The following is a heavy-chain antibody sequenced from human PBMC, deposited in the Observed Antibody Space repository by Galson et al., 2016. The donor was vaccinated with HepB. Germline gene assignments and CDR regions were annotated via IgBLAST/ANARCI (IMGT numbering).Heavy chain of an antibody. Sequence: PALVKPTQTLTLTCNLSGFSLSTSAMSVSWIRQPPGKALEWVARIDWDDDKYYSTSLKSRLTISKDTSNNQVVLTMTNMDSVDTATYYCARPYCTSAGCYYDAFDIWGQGTIVTVSS. D-gene: IGHD2-2*01. CDR1: GFSLSTSAMS. J-gene: IGHJ3*02. CDR3: ARPYCTSAGCYYDAFDI. CDR2: IDWDDDK. V-gene: IGHV2-70*10.